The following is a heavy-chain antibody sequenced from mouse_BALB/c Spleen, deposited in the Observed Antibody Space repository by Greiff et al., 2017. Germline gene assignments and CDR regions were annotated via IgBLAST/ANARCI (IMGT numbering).Heavy chain of an antibody. CDR1: GDSITSGY. Sequence: DVQLQESGPSLVKPSQTLSLTCSVTGDSITSGYWNWIRKFPGNKLEYMGYISYSGSTYYNPSLKSRISITRDTSKNQYYLQLNSVTTEDTATYYCARYYYYGSRTGPYYAMDYWGQGTSVTVSS. J-gene: IGHJ4*01. V-gene: IGHV3-8*02. CDR2: ISYSGST. D-gene: IGHD1-1*01. CDR3: ARYYYYGSRTGPYYAMDY.